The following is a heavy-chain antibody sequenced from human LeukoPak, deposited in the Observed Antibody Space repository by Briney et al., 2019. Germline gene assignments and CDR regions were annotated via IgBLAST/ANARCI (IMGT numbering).Heavy chain of an antibody. CDR1: GLTFSSYW. D-gene: IGHD3-10*01. CDR2: IKYDGSEE. CDR3: ATYQGKNYGPFDY. V-gene: IGHV3-7*05. Sequence: GGSLRLSCAAAGLTFSSYWMSWVRQAPGRGLEWVANIKYDGSEEYYVDSVKGRFTISRDNAKNSLYLQMNSLRAEDTAVYYCATYQGKNYGPFDYWGRGALVTVSS. J-gene: IGHJ4*02.